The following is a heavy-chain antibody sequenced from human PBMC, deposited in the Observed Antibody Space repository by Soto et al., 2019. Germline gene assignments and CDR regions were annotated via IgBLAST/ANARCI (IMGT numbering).Heavy chain of an antibody. CDR3: AKDPGIAVAGTFDY. Sequence: LRLSCAASGFTFSSYAMSWVRQAPGKGLEWVSAISGSGGSTYYADSVKGRFTISRDNSKNTLYLQMNSLRAEDTAVYYCAKDPGIAVAGTFDYWGQGTLVTVSS. CDR2: ISGSGGST. D-gene: IGHD6-19*01. J-gene: IGHJ4*02. V-gene: IGHV3-23*01. CDR1: GFTFSSYA.